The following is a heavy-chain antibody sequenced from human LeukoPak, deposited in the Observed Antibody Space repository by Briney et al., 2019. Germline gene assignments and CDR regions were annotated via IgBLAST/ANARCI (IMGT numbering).Heavy chain of an antibody. CDR1: GDSINSNSYH. Sequence: SETLSLTCTVSGDSINSNSYHWGWLRQPPGKGLEWIGTVYSTGNTYYTPSLKRRVTISVDTSNNQFSLKLTSVTAADTAVYYCARPHLTWRVEYFDPWGQGTLVTVSS. D-gene: IGHD3-16*01. CDR3: ARPHLTWRVEYFDP. J-gene: IGHJ5*02. V-gene: IGHV4-39*01. CDR2: VYSTGNT.